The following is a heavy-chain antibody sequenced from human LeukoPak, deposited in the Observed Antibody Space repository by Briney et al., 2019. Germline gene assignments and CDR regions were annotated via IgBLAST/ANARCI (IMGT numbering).Heavy chain of an antibody. CDR3: AIRTKGIQLWPINFDY. CDR2: IIPIFGTA. Sequence: ASVKVSCKASGGTFSSYAISWVRQAPGQGLEWMGGIIPIFGTANYAQKFQGRVTITADESTSTAYMELSSLRSEDTAVYYCAIRTKGIQLWPINFDYWGQGTLVTSPQ. CDR1: GGTFSSYA. J-gene: IGHJ4*02. V-gene: IGHV1-69*13. D-gene: IGHD5-18*01.